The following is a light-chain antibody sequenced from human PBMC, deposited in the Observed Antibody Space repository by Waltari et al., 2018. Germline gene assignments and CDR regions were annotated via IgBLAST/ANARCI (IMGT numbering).Light chain of an antibody. CDR1: SSNIGAGYD. CDR2: GNT. J-gene: IGLJ2*01. CDR3: QSYDSSLTSPVV. Sequence: QSVLTQPPPVSGAPGQRVTISCPGCSSNIGAGYDIHWSQQLPGTAPKLLIYGNTNRPSGVPDRFSGSKSGTSASLAITGLQAEDEADYYCQSYDSSLTSPVVFGGGTKLTVL. V-gene: IGLV1-40*01.